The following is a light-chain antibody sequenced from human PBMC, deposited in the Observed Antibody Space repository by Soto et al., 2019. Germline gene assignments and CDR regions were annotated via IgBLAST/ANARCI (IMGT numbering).Light chain of an antibody. CDR2: DAS. CDR3: HSRA. Sequence: DIQLTQTPSTLSASVGDEVTITCRASQTISSWLALYQQKPGRAPKLLIYDASTLESGVPSRFSGSGSETEFTLTISRLQPDDFATYFCHSRAFGQGTRLEIK. V-gene: IGKV1-5*01. J-gene: IGKJ5*01. CDR1: QTISSW.